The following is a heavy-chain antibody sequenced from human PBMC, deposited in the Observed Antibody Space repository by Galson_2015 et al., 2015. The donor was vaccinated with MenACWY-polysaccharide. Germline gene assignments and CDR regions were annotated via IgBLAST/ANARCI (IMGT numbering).Heavy chain of an antibody. D-gene: IGHD1-26*01. V-gene: IGHV3-48*02. CDR1: GFTFSSYS. J-gene: IGHJ5*02. CDR3: ARVLKGLVGATPDR. CDR2: ISSGGTI. Sequence: SLRLSCAASGFTFSSYSMNWVRQAPGKGLEWVSYISSGGTIYYADSVKGRFTISRDNAKNSLYLQMNSLRDDDTAVYYCARVLKGLVGATPDRWGQGTLVPVSS.